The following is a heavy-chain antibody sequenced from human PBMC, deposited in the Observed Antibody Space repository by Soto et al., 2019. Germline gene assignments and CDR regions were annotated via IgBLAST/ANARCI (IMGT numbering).Heavy chain of an antibody. CDR2: IYGDDDK. CDR1: GFSLTTNRVV. J-gene: IGHJ4*02. D-gene: IGHD4-17*01. Sequence: SGPTLVNPTQTLTLTCTFSGFSLTTNRVVVGWVRQPPGKAPSWLAFIYGDDDKRYSPSLWSRLTITKDTSKNQVVLTMTNLDPVDTATYYCVHRTTVTSDDYWGRGTLVTVSS. CDR3: VHRTTVTSDDY. V-gene: IGHV2-5*02.